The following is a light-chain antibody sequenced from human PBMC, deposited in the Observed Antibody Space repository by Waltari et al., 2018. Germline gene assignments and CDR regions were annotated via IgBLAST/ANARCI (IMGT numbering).Light chain of an antibody. J-gene: IGKJ1*01. Sequence: DIVMTHSPLSLPVTPGEPASISCRSSQSLLHSNGYNYLDWYLQKPGQSPQLLIYLGSNRASGVPDRFSGSGSGTDFTLKISRVEAEDVGVYYCMQALQIPPWTFGQGTKLEIK. V-gene: IGKV2-28*01. CDR3: MQALQIPPWT. CDR2: LGS. CDR1: QSLLHSNGYNY.